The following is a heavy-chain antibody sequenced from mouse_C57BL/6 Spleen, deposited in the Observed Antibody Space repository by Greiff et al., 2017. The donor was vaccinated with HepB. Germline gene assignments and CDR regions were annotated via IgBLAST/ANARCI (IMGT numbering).Heavy chain of an antibody. CDR2: IYPRDGST. V-gene: IGHV1-78*01. D-gene: IGHD2-3*01. CDR3: ARSEGDGYYDWYFDV. CDR1: GYTFTDHT. J-gene: IGHJ1*03. Sequence: VKLMESDAELVKPGASVKISCKVSGYTFTDHTIHWMKQRPEQGLEWIGYIYPRDGSTKYNEKFKGKATLTADKSSSTAYMQLNSLTSEDSAVYFCARSEGDGYYDWYFDVWGTGTTVTVSS.